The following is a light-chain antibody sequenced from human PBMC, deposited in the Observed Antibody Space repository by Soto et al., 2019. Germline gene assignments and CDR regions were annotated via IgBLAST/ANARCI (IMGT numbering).Light chain of an antibody. CDR3: QQCRHWPLT. V-gene: IGKV3-15*01. J-gene: IGKJ4*01. CDR2: DAS. CDR1: QNVYNN. Sequence: EIVMTQSPATLSVSPGEGATLSCKASQNVYNNLAWYQQRPGQPPRLLIYDASTRATGISARFSGSGYGTEFTLTISSLQSEDFAVYLCQQCRHWPLTFGGGTKV.